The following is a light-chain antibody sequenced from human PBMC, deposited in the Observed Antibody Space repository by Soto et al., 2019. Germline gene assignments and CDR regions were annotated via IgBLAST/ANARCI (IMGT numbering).Light chain of an antibody. Sequence: DVVMTQSPLSLPVTLGQPASISCRSSQSLVHSDGNTYLSWFQQRPGQSPRRLIYKVSNRDSGVPDRVSGSGSGTDFTLKISRVEAEDVGVYYCIQATHWPWTFGQGTKVEI. CDR3: IQATHWPWT. J-gene: IGKJ1*01. CDR1: QSLVHSDGNTY. V-gene: IGKV2-30*02. CDR2: KVS.